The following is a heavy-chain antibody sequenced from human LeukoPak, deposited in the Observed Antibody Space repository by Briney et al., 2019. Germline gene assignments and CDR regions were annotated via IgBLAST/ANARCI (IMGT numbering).Heavy chain of an antibody. J-gene: IGHJ4*02. V-gene: IGHV3-30*18. CDR1: GFTFSNYG. CDR2: ISYDGNNK. Sequence: PGRSLRLSCAASGFTFSNYGMHWVRQAPGKGQECVVVISYDGNNKYYADSVKGRVTISRDNSKNTMYLQMNSLRSEDTAEYYCAKVASYYVSGSENRNDYCGQGTLVTVSS. CDR3: AKVASYYVSGSENRNDY. D-gene: IGHD3-10*01.